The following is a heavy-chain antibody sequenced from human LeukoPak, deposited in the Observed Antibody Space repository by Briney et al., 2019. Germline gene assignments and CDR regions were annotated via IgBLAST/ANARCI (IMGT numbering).Heavy chain of an antibody. J-gene: IGHJ3*02. D-gene: IGHD5-18*01. CDR1: GFTFSSYG. V-gene: IGHV3-23*01. CDR2: ISGSGGST. CDR3: ARDGDEYSYGYGDAFDI. Sequence: PGGSLRLSCAASGFTFSSYGMSWVRQAPGKGLEWVSAISGSGGSTYYADSVKGRFTISRDNAKNSLYLQMNSLRVEDTAVYYCARDGDEYSYGYGDAFDIWGQGTMVTVSS.